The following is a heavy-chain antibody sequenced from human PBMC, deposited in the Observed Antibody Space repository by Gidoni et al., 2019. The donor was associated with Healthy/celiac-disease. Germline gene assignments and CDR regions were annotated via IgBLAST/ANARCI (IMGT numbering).Heavy chain of an antibody. CDR1: GSSLSSSSYY. Sequence: QLPLQESGPRLVKPSETLSLTCTVSGSSLSSSSYYWGWIRQPPGTGLEWIWCIYYSGSTYYNPSLKRRVTIAVDTSKNQFSLKLSSVTAADTAVYYCATRVGWNDDAFDIWGQGTMVTVSS. V-gene: IGHV4-39*01. D-gene: IGHD1-1*01. CDR2: IYYSGST. CDR3: ATRVGWNDDAFDI. J-gene: IGHJ3*02.